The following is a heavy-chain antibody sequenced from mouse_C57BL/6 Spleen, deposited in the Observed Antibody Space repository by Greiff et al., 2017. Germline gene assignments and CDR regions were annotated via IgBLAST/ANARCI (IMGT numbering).Heavy chain of an antibody. V-gene: IGHV5-17*01. D-gene: IGHD2-10*02. J-gene: IGHJ3*01. CDR1: GFTFSDYG. CDR2: ISSGSSTI. CDR3: ARREYGNYWFAY. Sequence: EVKLVESGGGLVKPGGSLKLSCAASGFTFSDYGMHWVRQAPEKGLEWVAYISSGSSTIYYADTVKGRFTISRDNAKNTLFLQMTSLRSEDTAMYYCARREYGNYWFAYWGQGTLVTVSA.